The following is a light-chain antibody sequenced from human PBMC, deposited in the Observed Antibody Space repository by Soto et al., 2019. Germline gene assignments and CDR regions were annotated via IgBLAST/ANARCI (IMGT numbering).Light chain of an antibody. CDR1: QSISTY. CDR2: AAS. J-gene: IGKJ1*01. V-gene: IGKV1-39*01. CDR3: QQTYSTPPT. Sequence: IQMTQCPSSLSASVEDRVTITCRASQSISTYLNWYQQKAGLAPKLLIYAASSLQSGVPSRFSGSGSGTDFTLTISSLQPEDFATYYCQQTYSTPPTFGQGTKVDIK.